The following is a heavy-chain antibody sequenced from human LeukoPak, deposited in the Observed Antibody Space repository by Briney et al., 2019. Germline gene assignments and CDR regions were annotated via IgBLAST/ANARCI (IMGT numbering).Heavy chain of an antibody. J-gene: IGHJ5*02. Sequence: GGSLRLSCAASGFTFSNAWMSWVRQAPGKGLEWVAFIWSDGSNKYYADSVKGRFTISRDNSKNTLFLQMNSLRADDTAVYYCARVITNLMVRGVNLGKWFDPWGQGTLVTVSS. CDR3: ARVITNLMVRGVNLGKWFDP. D-gene: IGHD3-10*01. CDR1: GFTFSNAW. V-gene: IGHV3-30*02. CDR2: IWSDGSNK.